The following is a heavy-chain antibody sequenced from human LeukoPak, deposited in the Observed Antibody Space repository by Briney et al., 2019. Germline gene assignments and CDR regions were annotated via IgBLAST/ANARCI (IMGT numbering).Heavy chain of an antibody. D-gene: IGHD2-2*01. J-gene: IGHJ5*02. CDR1: GYSFTSYW. CDR2: IYPGDSDT. V-gene: IGHV5-51*01. CDR3: ARRPYCGSTSCYQSNWFDP. Sequence: GESLKISCKGSGYSFTSYWIGWVRQMPGKGLEWMGIIYPGDSDTRYSPSFQGQVTISADKSTSTAYLQWSSLKASDTAMYYCARRPYCGSTSCYQSNWFDPWGQGTLVTVSS.